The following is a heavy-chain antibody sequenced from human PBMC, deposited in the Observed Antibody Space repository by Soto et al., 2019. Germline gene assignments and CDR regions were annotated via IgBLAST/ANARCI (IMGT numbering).Heavy chain of an antibody. D-gene: IGHD2-2*03. V-gene: IGHV3-23*01. CDR1: GFTFSSYA. CDR2: VSGSGSST. J-gene: IGHJ6*02. CDR3: AKMDKRGYYYYGMDV. Sequence: EVQVLESGGGLVQPGESLRLSCAASGFTFSSYAMSWVRQAPGKGLEWVSAVSGSGSSTYYADSVKGQFTISRDNSKNTLYLQMKSLRAEDTAVYYCAKMDKRGYYYYGMDVWGQGPTVTVSS.